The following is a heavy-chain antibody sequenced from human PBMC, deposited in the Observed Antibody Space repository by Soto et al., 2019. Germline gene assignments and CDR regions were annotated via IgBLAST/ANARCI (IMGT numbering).Heavy chain of an antibody. V-gene: IGHV3-33*06. CDR1: GFTFSSYA. D-gene: IGHD3-10*01. CDR2: IWHDGTHI. J-gene: IGHJ4*02. CDR3: SKMFGRSWSFAS. Sequence: QVQLVESGGGVVQPGTSLRLSCVTSGFTFSSYAMNWVRQAPGKGLEWVAVIWHDGTHIYYADSMKGRFTISRDNSKNKLYLQMNRLRADDTAVYYCSKMFGRSWSFASWGQGIPVSGSS.